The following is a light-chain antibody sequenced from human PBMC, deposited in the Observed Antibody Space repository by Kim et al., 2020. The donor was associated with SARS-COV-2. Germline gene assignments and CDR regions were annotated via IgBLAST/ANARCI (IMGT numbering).Light chain of an antibody. CDR1: QSVNSY. V-gene: IGKV3-11*01. CDR3: QQRRNWPLT. J-gene: IGKJ4*01. CDR2: DAS. Sequence: EIVLTQSPATLSLSPGGRATLSCRASQSVNSYLAWYQQKPGQAPRLLIYDASKKATDIPARFSGSGSGTDFTLTISSLETEDFAVYFCQQRRNWPLTFGGGTKVDIK.